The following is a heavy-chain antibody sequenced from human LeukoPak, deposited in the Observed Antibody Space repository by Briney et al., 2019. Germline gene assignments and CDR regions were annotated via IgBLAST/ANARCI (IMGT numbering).Heavy chain of an antibody. Sequence: GGSLRLSCAASGFTFSSYAMSWVRQAPGKELEWVSAISGSGGSTYYADSVKGRSTISRDNSKNTLYLQMNSLRAEDTAVYYCAKPRRDIVVVPAAQRAKYFDYWGQGTLVTVSS. CDR2: ISGSGGST. D-gene: IGHD2-2*01. J-gene: IGHJ4*02. CDR1: GFTFSSYA. V-gene: IGHV3-23*01. CDR3: AKPRRDIVVVPAAQRAKYFDY.